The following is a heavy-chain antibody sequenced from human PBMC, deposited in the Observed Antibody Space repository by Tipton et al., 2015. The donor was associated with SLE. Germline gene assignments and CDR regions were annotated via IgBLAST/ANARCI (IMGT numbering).Heavy chain of an antibody. D-gene: IGHD3-16*01. Sequence: GSLRLSCAASGFTFSSYWLSWVRQAPGKGLEWVANIKQDGSEKYYVDSVKGRFTISRDNAKKSLYLQMNGLRAEDTAVYYCARDVYLYYFDYWGQGTLVTVSS. CDR1: GFTFSSYW. V-gene: IGHV3-7*01. J-gene: IGHJ4*02. CDR3: ARDVYLYYFDY. CDR2: IKQDGSEK.